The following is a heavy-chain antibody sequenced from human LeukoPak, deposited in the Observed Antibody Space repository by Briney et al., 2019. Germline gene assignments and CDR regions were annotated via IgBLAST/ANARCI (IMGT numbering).Heavy chain of an antibody. Sequence: PSETLSLTCTVSGGSISSYYWSWIRQPPGKGLEWTGYIYCSGGTNYNPSLKSRVTISVDTSKNQFSLKLSSVTAADTAVYYCARVPRAGRPKVWWYFDLWGRGTLVTVSS. CDR3: ARVPRAGRPKVWWYFDL. CDR1: GGSISSYY. V-gene: IGHV4-59*01. J-gene: IGHJ2*01. CDR2: IYCSGGT. D-gene: IGHD3-10*01.